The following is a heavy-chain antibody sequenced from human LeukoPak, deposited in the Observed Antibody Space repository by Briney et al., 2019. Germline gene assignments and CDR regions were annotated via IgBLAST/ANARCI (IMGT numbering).Heavy chain of an antibody. V-gene: IGHV1-3*01. Sequence: ASVKVSCKASGYTFTSYAMHWVRQAPGQRLEWMGWINAGNGNTKYSQKLQGRVTITRDTSASTAYMELSSLRSEDTAVYYCARTANDYDILTGYYNPDFDYWGQGTLVTVSS. CDR1: GYTFTSYA. J-gene: IGHJ4*02. D-gene: IGHD3-9*01. CDR3: ARTANDYDILTGYYNPDFDY. CDR2: INAGNGNT.